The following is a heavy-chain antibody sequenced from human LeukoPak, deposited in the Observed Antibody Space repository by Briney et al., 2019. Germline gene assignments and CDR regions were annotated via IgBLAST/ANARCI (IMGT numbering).Heavy chain of an antibody. V-gene: IGHV3-9*01. Sequence: GGSLRLSCAASGFTFTNNFMTWVRQAPGKGLEWVSGISWNSGGIGYADSVKGRFTISRDNAKNSLYLQMNSLRAEDTAVYYCATPLMVRGVIGGAEDAFDIWGQGTMVTVSS. D-gene: IGHD3-10*01. CDR2: ISWNSGGI. J-gene: IGHJ3*02. CDR1: GFTFTNNF. CDR3: ATPLMVRGVIGGAEDAFDI.